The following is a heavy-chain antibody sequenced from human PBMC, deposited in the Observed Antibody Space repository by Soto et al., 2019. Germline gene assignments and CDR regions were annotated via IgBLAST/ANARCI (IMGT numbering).Heavy chain of an antibody. CDR3: ARGYFDS. Sequence: ASVKVSCKASGYTFTGYFIHWLRQAPGQGLEWMGRMNPSGGATSYVPTFQGRVSMTRDTSTRTAYMELTSLRSEDTAVYYCARGYFDSWGQGTLVTVSS. J-gene: IGHJ4*02. CDR1: GYTFTGYF. V-gene: IGHV1-2*06. CDR2: MNPSGGAT.